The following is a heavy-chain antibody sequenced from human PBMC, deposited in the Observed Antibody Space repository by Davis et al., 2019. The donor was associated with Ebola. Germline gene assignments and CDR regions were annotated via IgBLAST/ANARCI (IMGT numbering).Heavy chain of an antibody. J-gene: IGHJ4*02. V-gene: IGHV4-39*07. CDR3: ARSEIVPAAIRGGVTLPFDY. CDR1: GGSISSSSYY. CDR2: IYYSGST. D-gene: IGHD2-2*01. Sequence: PSETLSLTCTVSGGSISSSSYYWGWIRQPPGKGLEWIGSIYYSGSTYYNPSLKSRVTISVDTSKNQFSLKLRSVTAADTAVYYWARSEIVPAAIRGGVTLPFDYWGQGTLVTVSS.